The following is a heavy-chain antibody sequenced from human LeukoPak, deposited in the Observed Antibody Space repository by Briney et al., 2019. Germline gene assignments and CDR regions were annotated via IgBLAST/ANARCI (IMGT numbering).Heavy chain of an antibody. V-gene: IGHV3-21*01. J-gene: IGHJ3*02. D-gene: IGHD3-22*01. CDR3: ARDYYGQVSFDI. CDR2: ISSSSSYI. Sequence: GGSLRLSCAASGFTFDDYAMHWVRQAPGKGLEWVSSISSSSSYIYYADSVKGRFTISRDNAKNSLYLQMNSLRAEDTALYYCARDYYGQVSFDIWGQGTMVTVSS. CDR1: GFTFDDYA.